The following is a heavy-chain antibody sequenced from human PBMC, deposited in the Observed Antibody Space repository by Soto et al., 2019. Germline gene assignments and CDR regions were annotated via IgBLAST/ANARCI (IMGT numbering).Heavy chain of an antibody. V-gene: IGHV5-51*01. J-gene: IGHJ4*02. CDR1: GYSFTSYW. D-gene: IGHD5-18*01. CDR3: ARPPAPYSYGVYY. CDR2: VYPGDSDT. Sequence: PGESLKISCKGSGYSFTSYWIGWVRQMPGKGLEWMGIVYPGDSDTRYSPSFQGQVTISADKSISTAYLQWSSLKASDTAMYYCARPPAPYSYGVYYWGQGTLVTVSS.